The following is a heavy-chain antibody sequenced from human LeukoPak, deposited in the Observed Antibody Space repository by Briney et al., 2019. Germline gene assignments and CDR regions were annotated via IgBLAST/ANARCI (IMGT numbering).Heavy chain of an antibody. Sequence: GGSLRLSCAVSGFTFSRYAMDWVRQAPGKGLEWVGVISPDGSIKYYAESVKGRLMISRDNSKNTLYLQMSSLRGEDTALYYCARDPFRGAPDYFDYWGQGSLVTVSS. CDR2: ISPDGSIK. CDR1: GFTFSRYA. D-gene: IGHD3-10*01. J-gene: IGHJ4*02. CDR3: ARDPFRGAPDYFDY. V-gene: IGHV3-30-3*01.